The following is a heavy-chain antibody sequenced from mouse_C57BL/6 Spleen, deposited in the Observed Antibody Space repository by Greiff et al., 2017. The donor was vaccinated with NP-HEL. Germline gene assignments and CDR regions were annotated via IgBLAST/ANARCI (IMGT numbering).Heavy chain of an antibody. J-gene: IGHJ2*01. D-gene: IGHD2-4*01. CDR1: GYSITSGYY. CDR2: ISYDGSN. CDR3: ARDRGYDYDDYYFDY. V-gene: IGHV3-6*01. Sequence: EVQLQESGPGLVKPSHSLSLTCSVTGYSITSGYYWNWIRQFPGNKLEWMGYISYDGSNNYNPSLKNPISITRDTSKNQFFLKLNSVTTEDTATYYCARDRGYDYDDYYFDYWGQGTTLTVSS.